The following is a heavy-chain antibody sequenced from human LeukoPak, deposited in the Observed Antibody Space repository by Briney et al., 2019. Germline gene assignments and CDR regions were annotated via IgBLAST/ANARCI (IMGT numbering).Heavy chain of an antibody. J-gene: IGHJ4*02. CDR3: ARRRGSGSYYQVGTFDY. Sequence: PSGTLSLTCAVSGGSISSSNWWSWVRQPPGKGLEWIGEIYHSGSTYYNPSLKSRVTISVDTSKNQFSLKLSSVTAADTAVYYCARRRGSGSYYQVGTFDYWGQGTLVTVSS. CDR1: GGSISSSNW. CDR2: IYHSGST. V-gene: IGHV4-4*02. D-gene: IGHD3-10*01.